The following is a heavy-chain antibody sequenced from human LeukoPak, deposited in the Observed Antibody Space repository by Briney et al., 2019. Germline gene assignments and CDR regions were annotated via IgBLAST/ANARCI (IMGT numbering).Heavy chain of an antibody. D-gene: IGHD6-13*01. CDR1: GDSISGHY. V-gene: IGHV4-59*11. J-gene: IGHJ4*02. CDR3: ATRSGHWYPSAFDY. Sequence: SETLSLTCTVSGDSISGHYWSWIRQPPGKQLECIGYISYSGSTTYNPSLKSRVSISVDTSKNQFSLNLSSATAADTAVYYCATRSGHWYPSAFDYWGPGPLVTVSS. CDR2: ISYSGST.